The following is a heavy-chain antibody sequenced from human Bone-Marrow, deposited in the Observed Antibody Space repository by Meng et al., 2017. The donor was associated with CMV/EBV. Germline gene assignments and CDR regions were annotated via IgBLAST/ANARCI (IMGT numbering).Heavy chain of an antibody. CDR2: ISHDGRNV. Sequence: GESLKISCAASGFTFSTYSMHWVRQAPGKGLEWMTMISHDGRNVYYADFVKGRFTISRDNSKNTLYLQMNSLRAEDTAVYYCARGKYCIANVCYSLHLRSYFFDNWSRGTPVTVSS. CDR3: ARGKYCIANVCYSLHLRSYFFDN. CDR1: GFTFSTYS. V-gene: IGHV3-30*04. D-gene: IGHD2/OR15-2a*01. J-gene: IGHJ4*01.